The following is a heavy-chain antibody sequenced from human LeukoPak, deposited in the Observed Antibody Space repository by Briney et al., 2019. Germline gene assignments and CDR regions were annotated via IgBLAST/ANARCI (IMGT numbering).Heavy chain of an antibody. D-gene: IGHD3-10*01. CDR3: ARFGEFLSSWFDP. Sequence: ASVKVSCKASGYTFTSYAMNWVRQAPGQGLEWMGWINPNSGGTNYAQKLQGRVTMTTGTSTSTAYMELRSLRSDDTAVYYCARFGEFLSSWFDPWGQGTLVTVSS. CDR2: INPNSGGT. J-gene: IGHJ5*02. CDR1: GYTFTSYA. V-gene: IGHV1-18*01.